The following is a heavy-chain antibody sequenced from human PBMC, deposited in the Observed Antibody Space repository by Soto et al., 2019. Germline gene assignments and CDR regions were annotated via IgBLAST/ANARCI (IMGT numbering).Heavy chain of an antibody. CDR3: ARLYGSRGPFDY. J-gene: IGHJ4*02. Sequence: QVQLQQWGAGLLKPSETLSLTCAVYGGSFSGYYWSWIRQPPGKGLEWIGEIKHRGSTNYNPSLKSRVPISVDTSKNQFSLKLSSVTAAVTAVYYCARLYGSRGPFDYWGQGTLVTVSS. D-gene: IGHD6-13*01. CDR2: IKHRGST. V-gene: IGHV4-34*01. CDR1: GGSFSGYY.